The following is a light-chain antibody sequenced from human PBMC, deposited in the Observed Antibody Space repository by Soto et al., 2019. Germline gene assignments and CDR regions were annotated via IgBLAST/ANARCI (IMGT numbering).Light chain of an antibody. Sequence: EIVLTQSPATLSLSPGERATLSCRASQSVSSYLAWYQQKPGQAPRLLIYDASNRATGIPARFSGSGSGTDFALTISSLETEDFAVYYCQQHSNWTLTFGGGTKVDIK. CDR2: DAS. CDR3: QQHSNWTLT. J-gene: IGKJ4*01. CDR1: QSVSSY. V-gene: IGKV3-11*01.